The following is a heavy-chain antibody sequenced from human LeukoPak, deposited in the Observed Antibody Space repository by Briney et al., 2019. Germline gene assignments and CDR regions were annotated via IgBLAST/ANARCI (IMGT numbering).Heavy chain of an antibody. CDR3: ASAVIGFLRANYDSSVLDY. V-gene: IGHV4-30-4*01. Sequence: SETLSLTCTVSGGSISSGDYYWSWIRQPPGKGLEWIGYIYYSGSTYYNPSLKSRVTISVDTSKNQFSLKLSSVTAADTAVYYCASAVIGFLRANYDSSVLDYWGQGTLVTVSS. J-gene: IGHJ4*02. CDR2: IYYSGST. D-gene: IGHD3-22*01. CDR1: GGSISSGDYY.